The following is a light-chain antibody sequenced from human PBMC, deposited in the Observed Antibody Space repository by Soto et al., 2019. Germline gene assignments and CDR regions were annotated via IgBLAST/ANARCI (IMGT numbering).Light chain of an antibody. Sequence: DIQMTQSPPTLSASPGDRVTISCRASQNIHTCLARYQQQKPGQNPRLLIYDASNLETGVPSRFRGSGSATEFTLTITSLQPDDFETYYCQHDNGLPLSFGHETKLEIK. J-gene: IGKJ2*01. CDR2: DAS. CDR1: QNIHTC. CDR3: QHDNGLPLS. V-gene: IGKV1-5*01.